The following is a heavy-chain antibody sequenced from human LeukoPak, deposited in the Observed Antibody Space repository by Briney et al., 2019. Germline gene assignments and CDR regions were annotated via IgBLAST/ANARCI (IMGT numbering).Heavy chain of an antibody. Sequence: ASVKVSCKASGYTFTSYYMHWVRQAPGQGLEWMGIINPSGGSTSYAQKFQGRVTMTRDMSTSTVYMELSSLRSEDTAVYYCATRAPYSSSYYYYYYYMDVWGKGTTVTISS. CDR3: ATRAPYSSSYYYYYYYMDV. V-gene: IGHV1-46*01. CDR1: GYTFTSYY. D-gene: IGHD6-6*01. J-gene: IGHJ6*03. CDR2: INPSGGST.